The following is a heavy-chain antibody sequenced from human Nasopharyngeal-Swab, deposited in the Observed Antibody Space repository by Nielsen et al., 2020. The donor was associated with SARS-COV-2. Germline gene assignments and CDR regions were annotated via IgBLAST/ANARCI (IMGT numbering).Heavy chain of an antibody. D-gene: IGHD3-10*01. J-gene: IGHJ4*02. CDR1: GFTVSSNY. CDR2: IYSGGST. CDR3: ARVYYGSGSS. Sequence: GESLKISCAASGFTVSSNYMSWVRQAPGKGLEWVSVIYSGGSTYYADSVKDRFTISRHNSKNTLYLRMNSLRAEDTAVYYCARVYYGSGSSWGQGTLVTVSS. V-gene: IGHV3-53*01.